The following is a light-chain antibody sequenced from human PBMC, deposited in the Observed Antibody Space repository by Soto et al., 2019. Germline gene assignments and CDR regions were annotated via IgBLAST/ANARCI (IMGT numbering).Light chain of an antibody. CDR2: DAS. Sequence: EIVLTQSPATLSLSPGERAKISCRAIQSISIYLAWYQQKPGQAPRLLIYDASNRATGIPARFSGSGSGTDFTLAISSLEPEDFAVYYCLQRSNWPRTFGQGTKVDIK. J-gene: IGKJ1*01. CDR1: QSISIY. V-gene: IGKV3-11*01. CDR3: LQRSNWPRT.